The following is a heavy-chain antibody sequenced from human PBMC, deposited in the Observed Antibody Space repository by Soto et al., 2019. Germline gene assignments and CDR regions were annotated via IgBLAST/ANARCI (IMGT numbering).Heavy chain of an antibody. J-gene: IGHJ6*02. CDR2: ISSSGSTI. CDR3: ARGPPVRFLECLYYYYGMDV. Sequence: PGWSLRLSCAAAGFTFSSYEMNWVRQAPGKGLEWVSYISSSGSTIYYADSVKGRFTISRDNAKNSLYLQMNSLRAEDTAVYYCARGPPVRFLECLYYYYGMDVWGQGTTVTVSS. V-gene: IGHV3-48*03. CDR1: GFTFSSYE. D-gene: IGHD3-3*01.